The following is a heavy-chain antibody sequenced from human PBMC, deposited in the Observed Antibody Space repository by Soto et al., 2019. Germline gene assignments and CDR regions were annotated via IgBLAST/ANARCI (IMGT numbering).Heavy chain of an antibody. CDR2: IYFGGTT. V-gene: IGHV4-59*08. Sequence: SQPMCDTCTVADGNIIANYWPCIRQKPGKGLEWVGYIYFGGTTSYNPSLKSRVTISLETSNSQFSLILASVTAADTAVFYCARLGAYYQTLDPWGPGTLVIVSS. CDR3: ARLGAYYQTLDP. CDR1: DGNIIANY. D-gene: IGHD2-21*01. J-gene: IGHJ5*02.